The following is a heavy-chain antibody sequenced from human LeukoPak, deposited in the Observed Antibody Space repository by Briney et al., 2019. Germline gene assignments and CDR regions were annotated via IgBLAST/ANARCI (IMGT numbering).Heavy chain of an antibody. D-gene: IGHD3-10*01. CDR1: GGSFSGYY. CDR3: ARERRYYYGSGKRYGMDV. Sequence: SETLSLTCAVYGGSFSGYYWSWIRQPSGKGLEWIGEINHSGSTNYNPSLKSRVTISVDTSKNQFSLKLSSVTAADTAVYYCARERRYYYGSGKRYGMDVWGKGTTVTVSS. CDR2: INHSGST. V-gene: IGHV4-34*01. J-gene: IGHJ6*04.